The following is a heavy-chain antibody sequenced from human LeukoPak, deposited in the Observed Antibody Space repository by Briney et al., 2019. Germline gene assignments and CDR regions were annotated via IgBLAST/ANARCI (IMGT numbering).Heavy chain of an antibody. CDR2: ISSSSSYI. J-gene: IGHJ4*02. CDR1: GFTFSSYS. CDR3: ARGTSPRGDY. Sequence: GGSLRLSCAASGFTFSSYSMTWVRQAPGKGLEWVSSISSSSSYIYYADSVKGRFTISRDNAKNSLYLQMNSLRAEDTAVYYCARGTSPRGDYWGQGTLVTVSS. D-gene: IGHD2-8*01. V-gene: IGHV3-21*01.